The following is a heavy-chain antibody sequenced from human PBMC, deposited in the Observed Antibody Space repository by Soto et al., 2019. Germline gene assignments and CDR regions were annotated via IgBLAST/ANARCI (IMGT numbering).Heavy chain of an antibody. V-gene: IGHV4-31*03. Sequence: PSETLSLTCTVSGGSISSGGYYWNWIRQHPGKGLEWIGYIYYSGSTYYNPSLKSRVTISVDTSKNQFSLQLSSVTAADTAVYYCARDTCAYYYDSSGYRDYFDYWGQGTLVTVSS. CDR3: ARDTCAYYYDSSGYRDYFDY. CDR1: GGSISSGGYY. D-gene: IGHD3-22*01. J-gene: IGHJ4*02. CDR2: IYYSGST.